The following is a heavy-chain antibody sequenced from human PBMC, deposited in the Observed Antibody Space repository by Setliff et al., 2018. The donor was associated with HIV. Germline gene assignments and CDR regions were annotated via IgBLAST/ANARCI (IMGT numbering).Heavy chain of an antibody. CDR3: ARQGNWEFDY. CDR1: GFTFSSHA. D-gene: IGHD7-27*01. V-gene: IGHV3-23*01. CDR2: ISGSGGSA. J-gene: IGHJ4*02. Sequence: GGSLRLSCAASGFTFSSHAVSWVRQAPGKGLEWVSSISGSGGSAYYADSVKGRFTISRDNSKNTLYLQMNSLRAEDTALYYCARQGNWEFDYWGQGTLVTVSS.